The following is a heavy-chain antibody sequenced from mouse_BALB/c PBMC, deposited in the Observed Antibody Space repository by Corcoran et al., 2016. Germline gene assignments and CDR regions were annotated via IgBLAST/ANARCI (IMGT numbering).Heavy chain of an antibody. D-gene: IGHD2-4*01. J-gene: IGHJ4*01. CDR3: AREGYYDYERGYAMDY. V-gene: IGHV9-2-1*01. CDR2: INTETGEP. Sequence: QIQLVQSGPELKKPGETVKISCKASGYTFTDYSMHWVKQAPGKGLKWMGWINTETGEPTYADDFKGRFAFSLETSASTAYLQINNLKNEDTATYFCAREGYYDYERGYAMDYWGQGTSVTVSS. CDR1: GYTFTDYS.